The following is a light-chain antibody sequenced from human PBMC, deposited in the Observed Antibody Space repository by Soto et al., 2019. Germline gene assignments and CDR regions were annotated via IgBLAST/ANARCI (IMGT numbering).Light chain of an antibody. Sequence: DIVMTQSPLSLPVTPGEPASISCRSSQSLLHSNGYNYLDWYLQKPGQSPQLLIYLGSNRASGVHDRFSGSGSGTDFTLKISRVEAEDVGVYYCMQALQTPPTFGQGTK. CDR1: QSLLHSNGYNY. CDR3: MQALQTPPT. V-gene: IGKV2-28*01. J-gene: IGKJ2*01. CDR2: LGS.